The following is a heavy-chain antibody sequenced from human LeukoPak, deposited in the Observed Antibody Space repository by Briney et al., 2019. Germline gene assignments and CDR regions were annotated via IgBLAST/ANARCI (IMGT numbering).Heavy chain of an antibody. J-gene: IGHJ6*02. Sequence: GGSLRVSCAASGFTFSSYGMHWVRQAPGKGLVWVSRIDSDVSYINYADSVKGRFTISRDNAKNTVYLQMNSLRAEDTAVYYCARDKAYGMDVWGQGPTVSVSS. CDR1: GFTFSSYG. V-gene: IGHV3-74*01. CDR2: IDSDVSYI. CDR3: ARDKAYGMDV.